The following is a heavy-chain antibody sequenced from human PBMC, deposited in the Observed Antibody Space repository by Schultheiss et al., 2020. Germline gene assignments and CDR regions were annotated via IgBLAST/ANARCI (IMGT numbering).Heavy chain of an antibody. CDR3: AKGAYSSGLYGMDV. D-gene: IGHD6-19*01. CDR1: GFTFSSYG. Sequence: GGSLRLSCAASGFTFSSYGMHWVRQAPGKGLEWVSGISWNSGSIGYADSVKGRFTISRDNAKNSLYLQMNSLRAEDTALYYCAKGAYSSGLYGMDVWGQGTTVNV. V-gene: IGHV3-9*01. J-gene: IGHJ6*02. CDR2: ISWNSGSI.